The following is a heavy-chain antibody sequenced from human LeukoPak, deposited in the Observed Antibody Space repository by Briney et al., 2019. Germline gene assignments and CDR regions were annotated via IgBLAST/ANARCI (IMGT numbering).Heavy chain of an antibody. CDR1: GGSISSYY. CDR3: ARLHCSGGSCYGDY. D-gene: IGHD2-15*01. Sequence: SETLSLTCPVSGGSISSYYWSWIRQPPGKGLEWIGYIYTSGSTNYNPSLKSRVTISVDTSKNQFSLKLSSVTAADTAVYYCARLHCSGGSCYGDYWGQGTLVTVSS. CDR2: IYTSGST. J-gene: IGHJ4*02. V-gene: IGHV4-4*09.